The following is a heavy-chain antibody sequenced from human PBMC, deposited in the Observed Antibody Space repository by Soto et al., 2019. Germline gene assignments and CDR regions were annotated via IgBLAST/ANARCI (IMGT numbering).Heavy chain of an antibody. V-gene: IGHV3-23*01. CDR2: ISGSGGST. Sequence: VGSLRLSCAASGFTFSSYPMSWVRQAPGKGLEWVSAISGSGGSTYYTDSVKGRFTISRDNSKNTMYLQMSSLRAEDTAVYYCAKTPSLYYWNLDYWGLGTLVTVSS. CDR1: GFTFSSYP. CDR3: AKTPSLYYWNLDY. D-gene: IGHD2-8*01. J-gene: IGHJ4*02.